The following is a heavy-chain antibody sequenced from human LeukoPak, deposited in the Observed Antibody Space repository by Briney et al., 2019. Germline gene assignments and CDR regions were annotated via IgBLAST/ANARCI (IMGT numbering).Heavy chain of an antibody. Sequence: ASEKVSCKASGYTFTGYYMHWVRHAPGQGLEWMGWVNPNSGGTNYAQQFQGRVTMIRDTTISTDYTEQSRLRSDATTVYYCGGEAPRYCSSTSCYDYWGRGTLVTVPS. J-gene: IGHJ4*02. CDR1: GYTFTGYY. CDR2: VNPNSGGT. CDR3: GGEAPRYCSSTSCYDY. D-gene: IGHD2-2*01. V-gene: IGHV1-2*02.